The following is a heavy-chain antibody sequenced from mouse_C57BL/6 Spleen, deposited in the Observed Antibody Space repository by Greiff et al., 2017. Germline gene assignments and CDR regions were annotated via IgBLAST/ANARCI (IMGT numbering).Heavy chain of an antibody. CDR3: ARGRDITTVVGFDY. J-gene: IGHJ2*01. D-gene: IGHD1-1*01. V-gene: IGHV1-55*01. Sequence: QVQLQQPGAELVKPGASVKMSFKASGYTFTSYWITWVKQRPGQGLEWIGDIYPGRGSTNYNEKFKSKATLTVDTSSSTAYMQLSSLTSEDSAVYYCARGRDITTVVGFDYWGQGTTRTVSS. CDR1: GYTFTSYW. CDR2: IYPGRGST.